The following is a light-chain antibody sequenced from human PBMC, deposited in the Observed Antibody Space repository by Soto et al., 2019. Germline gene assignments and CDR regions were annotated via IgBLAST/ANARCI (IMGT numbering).Light chain of an antibody. V-gene: IGLV2-8*01. J-gene: IGLJ1*01. CDR1: SSDIGAYDY. CDR3: NSYAGSDNSVV. Sequence: QSVLTQTPSASGSPGQSVTISCAGASSDIGAYDYVSWYQQHPGRAPKLLIYEVSERPSGVPDRFSGSKSGNTASLTVSGLRAEDEADYYCNSYAGSDNSVVFGTEINVTVL. CDR2: EVS.